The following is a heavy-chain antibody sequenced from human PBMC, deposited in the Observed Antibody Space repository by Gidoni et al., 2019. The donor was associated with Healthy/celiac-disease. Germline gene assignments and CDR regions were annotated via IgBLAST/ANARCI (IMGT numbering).Heavy chain of an antibody. CDR2: TYYRSKWYN. CDR3: AREYSGSYFGFDI. J-gene: IGHJ3*02. Sequence: QVQLQQSGPGLVKSSPTLSLTCAISGDSVPSNSAVWNWIRQSPSRGLEWLGRTYYRSKWYNEYAVSVKSRITINPDTSKNQFSLQLNSVTPEDTAVYYCAREYSGSYFGFDIWGQGTMVTVSS. D-gene: IGHD1-26*01. CDR1: GDSVPSNSAV. V-gene: IGHV6-1*01.